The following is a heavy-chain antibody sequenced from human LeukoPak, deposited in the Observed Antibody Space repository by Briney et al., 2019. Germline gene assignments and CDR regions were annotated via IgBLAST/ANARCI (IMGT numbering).Heavy chain of an antibody. CDR2: IYSGGST. CDR3: ARAGMDGRGYYQGFDY. D-gene: IGHD3-22*01. V-gene: IGHV3-66*02. J-gene: IGHJ4*02. Sequence: PGGSLRLSCAASGFTVSSYEMSWVRQAPGKGLEWGSVIYSGGSTYYADSVKGRFTISRDNSKNTLYLQMSSLRAEDTAVYYCARAGMDGRGYYQGFDYWGQGTLVTVSS. CDR1: GFTVSSYE.